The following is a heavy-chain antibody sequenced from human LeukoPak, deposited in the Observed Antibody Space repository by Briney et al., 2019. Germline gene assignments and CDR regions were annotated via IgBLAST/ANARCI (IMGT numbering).Heavy chain of an antibody. CDR3: ARHHSSVHYYYGMDV. J-gene: IGHJ6*02. CDR2: ISAYNGNT. CDR1: GYTFTSYG. Sequence: GASVKVSCKASGYTFTSYGISWVRQAPGQGLEWMGWISAYNGNTNYAQKLQGRVTMTTDTSTSTAYMELSSLRSEDTAVYYCARHHSSVHYYYGMDVWGQGTTVTVSS. D-gene: IGHD6-19*01. V-gene: IGHV1-18*01.